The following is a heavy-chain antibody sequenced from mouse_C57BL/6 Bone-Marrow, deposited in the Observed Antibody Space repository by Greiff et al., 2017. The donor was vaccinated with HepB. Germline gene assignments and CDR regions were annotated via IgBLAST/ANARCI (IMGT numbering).Heavy chain of an antibody. CDR1: GYTFTSYG. J-gene: IGHJ2*01. V-gene: IGHV1-81*01. CDR3: ASELRFDY. CDR2: IYPRSGNT. Sequence: VMLVESGAELARPGASVKLSCKASGYTFTSYGISWVKQRTGQGLEWIGEIYPRSGNTYYNEKFKGKATLTADKSSSTAYMELRSLTSEDSAVYFCASELRFDYWGQGTTLTVSS. D-gene: IGHD1-1*01.